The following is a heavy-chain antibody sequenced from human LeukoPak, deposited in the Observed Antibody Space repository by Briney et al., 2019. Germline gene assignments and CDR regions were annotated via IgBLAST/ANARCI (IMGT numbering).Heavy chain of an antibody. D-gene: IGHD2-21*01. CDR3: ARDNTIA. J-gene: IGHJ6*02. V-gene: IGHV1-2*06. CDR1: GYTFTGYY. CDR2: INPNSGGT. Sequence: GASVNVSCKASGYTFTGYYMHWVRQAPGQGLEWMERINPNSGGTNYAQKFQGRVTMTRDTSISTVYMELSRLRSDDTAVYYCARDNTIAWGQGTTVTVSS.